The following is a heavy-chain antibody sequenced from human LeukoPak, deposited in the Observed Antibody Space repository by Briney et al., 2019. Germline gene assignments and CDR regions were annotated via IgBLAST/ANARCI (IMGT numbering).Heavy chain of an antibody. J-gene: IGHJ4*02. CDR2: INPNSGGT. Sequence: ASVKVSCKASGYTFTGYYMHWVRQAPGQGLEWMGWINPNSGGTNYAQKFQGRVTMTRDTSISTAYMELSRLRSDDTAVYYCARGSEWFGELLPFDYWGQGTLVTVSS. CDR1: GYTFTGYY. D-gene: IGHD3-10*01. V-gene: IGHV1-2*02. CDR3: ARGSEWFGELLPFDY.